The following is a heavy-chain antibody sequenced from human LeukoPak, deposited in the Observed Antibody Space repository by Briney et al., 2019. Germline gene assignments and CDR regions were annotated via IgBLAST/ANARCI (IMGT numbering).Heavy chain of an antibody. CDR3: AKENILTGRPLDY. D-gene: IGHD3-9*01. CDR1: GFTFSSYG. Sequence: GGSLRLSCAASGFTFSSYGMHWVRQAPGKGLEWVAFIRYDGSNKYYADSVKGRFTISRDNSKNTLYLQMNSLRAEDTAVYYCAKENILTGRPLDYWGQGTLVTVSP. J-gene: IGHJ4*02. CDR2: IRYDGSNK. V-gene: IGHV3-30*02.